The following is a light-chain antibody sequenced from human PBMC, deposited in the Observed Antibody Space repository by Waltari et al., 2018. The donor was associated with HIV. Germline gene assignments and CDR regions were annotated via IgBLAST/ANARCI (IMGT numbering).Light chain of an antibody. CDR2: GAS. J-gene: IGKJ4*01. CDR1: QSVTSSF. V-gene: IGKV3-20*01. Sequence: EIVLTQSPGTLSLSPGERATLSCRASQSVTSSFLSWYQQNPGQAPRLLIYGASSRATGIPDRFSGCGSGTDFTLTISRLEPEDFAVYYCQQYGSSPLTFGGGTKVDIK. CDR3: QQYGSSPLT.